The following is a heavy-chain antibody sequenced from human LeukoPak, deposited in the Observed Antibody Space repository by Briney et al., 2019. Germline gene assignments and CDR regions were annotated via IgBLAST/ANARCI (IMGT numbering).Heavy chain of an antibody. J-gene: IGHJ6*03. CDR1: GFTFSSYG. Sequence: GSLRLSCAASGFTFSSYGMSWIRQPPGKGLEWIGEINHSGSTNYNPSLKSRVTISVDTSKNQFSLNLSSVTAAGTAVYYCARGYYDFWSGHSSYMDVWGKGTTVTVSS. D-gene: IGHD3-3*01. V-gene: IGHV4-34*01. CDR3: ARGYYDFWSGHSSYMDV. CDR2: INHSGST.